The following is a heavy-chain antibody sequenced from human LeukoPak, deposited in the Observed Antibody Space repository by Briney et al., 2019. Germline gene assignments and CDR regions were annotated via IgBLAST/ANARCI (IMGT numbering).Heavy chain of an antibody. CDR3: ASFCANCYYGMDV. CDR1: GFRFSDYY. CDR2: ISARSGDT. Sequence: GGSLRLSCEASGFRFSDYYMSWIRHAPGRGLEWISYISARSGDTQYADSVKGRFTISRDNAKNSLYLQMNSLRAEDTAVYYCASFCANCYYGMDVWGQGTTVTV. V-gene: IGHV3-11*06. J-gene: IGHJ6*02. D-gene: IGHD4/OR15-4a*01.